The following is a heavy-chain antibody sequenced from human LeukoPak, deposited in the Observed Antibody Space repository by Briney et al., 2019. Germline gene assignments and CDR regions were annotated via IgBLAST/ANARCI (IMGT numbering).Heavy chain of an antibody. D-gene: IGHD6-19*01. J-gene: IGHJ4*02. CDR2: IWYDGSNK. CDR1: GFTFSSYG. CDR3: ARSGTGYSSGWLY. Sequence: GRSLRLSCAASGFTFSSYGMHWVRQAPGKGPEWVAVIWYDGSNKYYADSVKGRFTISRDNSKNTLYLQMNSLRAEDTAVYYCARSGTGYSSGWLYWGQGTLVTVSS. V-gene: IGHV3-33*01.